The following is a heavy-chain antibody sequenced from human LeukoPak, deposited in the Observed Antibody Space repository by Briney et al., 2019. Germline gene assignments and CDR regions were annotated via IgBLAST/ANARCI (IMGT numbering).Heavy chain of an antibody. J-gene: IGHJ4*02. CDR3: ARARVWGSYRYTDY. V-gene: IGHV3-48*04. D-gene: IGHD3-16*02. CDR2: ISSSGSTI. Sequence: PGGSLRLSCAASGFTFNLFAMYWARQAPGKGLEWVSYISSSGSTIYYADSVKGRFTISRDNAKNSLYLQMNSLRAEDTAVYYCARARVWGSYRYTDYWGQGTLVTVSS. CDR1: GFTFNLFA.